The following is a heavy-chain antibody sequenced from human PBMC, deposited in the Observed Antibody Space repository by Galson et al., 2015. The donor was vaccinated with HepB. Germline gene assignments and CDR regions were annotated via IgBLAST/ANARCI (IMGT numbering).Heavy chain of an antibody. CDR2: ISSSGSYI. J-gene: IGHJ4*02. D-gene: IGHD1-26*01. V-gene: IGHV3-21*01. Sequence: SLRLSCAASGFTFSSYSMNWVRQAPGKGLEWVSTISSSGSYIYYADSVKGRFTISRDNAKNSLYLQMNSLRAEDTAVYYCARDIVGAFDYWGQGTLVTVSS. CDR1: GFTFSSYS. CDR3: ARDIVGAFDY.